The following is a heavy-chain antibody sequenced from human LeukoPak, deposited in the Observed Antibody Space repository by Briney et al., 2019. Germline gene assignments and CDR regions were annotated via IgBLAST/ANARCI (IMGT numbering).Heavy chain of an antibody. D-gene: IGHD7-27*01. CDR3: ARGGEGPHQPFDY. V-gene: IGHV1-18*01. CDR2: ISTYSGNT. CDR1: GYTFINNS. J-gene: IGHJ4*02. Sequence: ASVKVSCKASGYTFINNSIGWVRQAPGQGLEWMGWISTYSGNTNYPQKVQGRVTLTRDTSTSTAYMELRSLRSDDTAVYYCARGGEGPHQPFDYWGQGTLVTVSS.